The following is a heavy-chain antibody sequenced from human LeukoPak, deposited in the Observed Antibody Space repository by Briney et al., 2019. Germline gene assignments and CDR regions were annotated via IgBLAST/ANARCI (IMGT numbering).Heavy chain of an antibody. CDR3: ARYIVSYPHDAFDI. V-gene: IGHV4-59*01. Sequence: PSETLSLTCTVSGGSISSYYWSWIRQPPGRGLEWIGYIYYSGSTSYNPSLKSRVTISVDTSKKQFSLKLSSVTAADTAFYYCARYIVSYPHDAFDIWGQGTMVTVSS. CDR2: IYYSGST. J-gene: IGHJ3*02. D-gene: IGHD1-26*01. CDR1: GGSISSYY.